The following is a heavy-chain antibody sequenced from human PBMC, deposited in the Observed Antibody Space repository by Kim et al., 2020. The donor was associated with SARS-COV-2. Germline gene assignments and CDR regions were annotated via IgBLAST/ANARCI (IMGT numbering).Heavy chain of an antibody. CDR3: ARGRTFSLITMVRGFDY. D-gene: IGHD3-10*01. V-gene: IGHV4-34*01. CDR2: INHSGST. CDR1: GGSFSGYY. Sequence: SETLSLTCAVYGGSFSGYYWSWIRQPPGKGLEWIGEINHSGSTNYNPSLKSRVTISVDTSKNQFSLKLSSVTAADTAVYYCARGRTFSLITMVRGFDYWGQGTLVTVSS. J-gene: IGHJ4*02.